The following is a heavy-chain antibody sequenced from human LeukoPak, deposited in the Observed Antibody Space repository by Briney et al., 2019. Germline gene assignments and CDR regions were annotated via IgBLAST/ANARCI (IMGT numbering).Heavy chain of an antibody. Sequence: PGGSLRLSCAASGFTFSSYGMHWVRQAPGKGLEWVAVIWYDGSNKYYADSVKGRFTISRDNSRNTLYLQMNSLRAEDTAVYYCAREGSYNWFDPWGQGTLVTVSS. V-gene: IGHV3-33*01. CDR1: GFTFSSYG. J-gene: IGHJ5*02. CDR2: IWYDGSNK. D-gene: IGHD3-10*01. CDR3: AREGSYNWFDP.